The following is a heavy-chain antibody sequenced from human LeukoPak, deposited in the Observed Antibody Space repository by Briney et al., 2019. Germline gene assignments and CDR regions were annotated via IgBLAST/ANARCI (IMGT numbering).Heavy chain of an antibody. D-gene: IGHD3-22*01. J-gene: IGHJ4*02. V-gene: IGHV4-59*08. CDR1: GGSISGYY. Sequence: TSSETPSLTCTVSGGSISGYYWSWIRQPPGKGLEWIGYIFSSGSTNYNPSLKSRVTISEDTSVNQFSLKLSSVTAADTAVYYCARHYYDRSDSYSFDYWGQGTLVTVSS. CDR2: IFSSGST. CDR3: ARHYYDRSDSYSFDY.